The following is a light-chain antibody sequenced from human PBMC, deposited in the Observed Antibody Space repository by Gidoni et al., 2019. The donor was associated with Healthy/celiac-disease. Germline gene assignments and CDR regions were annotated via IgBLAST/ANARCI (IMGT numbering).Light chain of an antibody. CDR1: QSISSY. V-gene: IGKV1-39*01. CDR2: AAS. J-gene: IGKJ2*01. CDR3: QQSYSTPHT. Sequence: DIQVTESTSSLSASVGDRVTITCRASQSISSYLNWYQQKPGKAPKLLIYAASSLQSGVPSRFSGSGSGTDFTLTISSLQPEDFATYYCQQSYSTPHTFGQXTKLEIK.